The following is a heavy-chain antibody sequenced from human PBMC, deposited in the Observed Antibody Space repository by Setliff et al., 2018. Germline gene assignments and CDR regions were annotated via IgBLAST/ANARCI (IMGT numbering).Heavy chain of an antibody. D-gene: IGHD2-2*01. CDR3: ARGPPDFVVVPAAAKFDY. V-gene: IGHV1-18*01. CDR2: NSV. Sequence: GASVKVSCKTSGYSFTNYGINWVRQAPGQGLEWMGWNSVYAREFQGRVTMTIDTPTSTAYMELRSLRSDDTAVYYCARGPPDFVVVPAAAKFDYWGPGTLFTVSS. J-gene: IGHJ4*02. CDR1: GYSFTNYG.